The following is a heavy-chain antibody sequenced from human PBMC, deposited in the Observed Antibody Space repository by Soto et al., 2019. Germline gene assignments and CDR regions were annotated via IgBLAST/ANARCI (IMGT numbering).Heavy chain of an antibody. V-gene: IGHV1-69*08. Sequence: QVQLVQSGAEVREPGSSVKVSCKTSGGTLTDYIISWVRQAPGQGLEWMGRIAPMIGIADYARKVQGRVTITADRSTNTAYVEVSSLRPEDTAIYYCAKDRTDYGDFLFDNWGRGTLVTVSS. CDR1: GGTLTDYI. D-gene: IGHD4-17*01. J-gene: IGHJ4*02. CDR3: AKDRTDYGDFLFDN. CDR2: IAPMIGIA.